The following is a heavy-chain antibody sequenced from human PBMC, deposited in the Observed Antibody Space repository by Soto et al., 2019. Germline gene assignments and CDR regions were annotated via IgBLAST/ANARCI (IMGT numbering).Heavy chain of an antibody. CDR3: AKELVSAAAASYWYFDL. V-gene: IGHV3-23*01. D-gene: IGHD6-13*01. J-gene: IGHJ2*01. Sequence: GGSLRLSCAASGFTFSSYAMSWVRQAPGKGLEWVSAISGSGGSTYYADSVKGRFTISRDNSKNTLYLQMNSLRAEDTAVYYCAKELVSAAAASYWYFDLWGRGTLVTVSS. CDR1: GFTFSSYA. CDR2: ISGSGGST.